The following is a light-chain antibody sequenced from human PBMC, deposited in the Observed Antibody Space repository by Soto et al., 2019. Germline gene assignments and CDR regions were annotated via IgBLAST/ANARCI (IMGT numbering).Light chain of an antibody. J-gene: IGLJ1*01. CDR3: CSDSGAWTHVV. CDR1: SSDVGGYNY. CDR2: AVN. Sequence: QSALTQPRSVSGSPGQSVTISCSGTSSDVGGYNYVSWYQQYPGKAPKVMIYAVNMRPSGVTDRISGAKSGNTASLTISGRQAEDEADYYCCSDSGAWTHVVFGTGTKVTVL. V-gene: IGLV2-11*01.